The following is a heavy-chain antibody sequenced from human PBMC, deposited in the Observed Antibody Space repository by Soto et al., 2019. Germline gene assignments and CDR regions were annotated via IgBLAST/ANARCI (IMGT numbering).Heavy chain of an antibody. D-gene: IGHD5-12*01. CDR2: INAGNGNT. J-gene: IGHJ4*02. CDR3: AKLPEFRGYNYMFDY. Sequence: ASVKVSCKASGYTFTSYAMHWVRQAPGQRLEWMGWINAGNGNTKYSQKFQGRVTITRDTSASTAYMELSSLRSEDTAVYYCAKLPEFRGYNYMFDYWGQGTLVTVSS. V-gene: IGHV1-3*01. CDR1: GYTFTSYA.